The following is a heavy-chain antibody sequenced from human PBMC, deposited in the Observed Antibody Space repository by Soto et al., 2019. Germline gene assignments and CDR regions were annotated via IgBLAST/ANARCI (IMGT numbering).Heavy chain of an antibody. Sequence: GASVKVSCKASGYTFTSYAMHWVRQAPGQRLEWMGWINAGNGNTKYSQKFQGRVTMTEDTSTDTAYMELSSLRSEDTAVYYCATDLPSVLRYFDWLLWHSFPPAGMDVWGQGTTVTVSS. CDR3: ATDLPSVLRYFDWLLWHSFPPAGMDV. D-gene: IGHD3-9*01. J-gene: IGHJ6*02. CDR2: INAGNGNT. V-gene: IGHV1-3*01. CDR1: GYTFTSYA.